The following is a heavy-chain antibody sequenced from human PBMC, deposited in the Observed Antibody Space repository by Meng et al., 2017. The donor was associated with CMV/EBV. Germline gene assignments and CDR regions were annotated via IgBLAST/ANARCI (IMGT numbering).Heavy chain of an antibody. J-gene: IGHJ4*02. D-gene: IGHD3-3*01. Sequence: GESLKISCAASGFTFSSYSMNWVRQAPGKGLEWVSSISSSSSYIYYADSAKGRFTISRGNAKNSLYLQMNSLRAEDTAVYYCARGNDFWSGPDDYWGQGTLVTVSS. CDR3: ARGNDFWSGPDDY. CDR1: GFTFSSYS. V-gene: IGHV3-21*01. CDR2: ISSSSSYI.